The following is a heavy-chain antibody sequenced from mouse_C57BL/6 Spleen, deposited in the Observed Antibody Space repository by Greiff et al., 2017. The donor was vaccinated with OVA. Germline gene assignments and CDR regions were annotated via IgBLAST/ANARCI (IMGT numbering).Heavy chain of an antibody. V-gene: IGHV5-4*01. D-gene: IGHD1-1*01. Sequence: EVQGVESGGGLVKPGGSLKLSCAASGFTFSSYAMSWVRQTPEKRLEWVATISDGGSYTYYPDNVKGRFTISRDNAKNNLYLQMSHLKSEDTAMYYCARDRGTTVVAYYAMDYWGQGTSVTVSS. CDR2: ISDGGSYT. J-gene: IGHJ4*01. CDR3: ARDRGTTVVAYYAMDY. CDR1: GFTFSSYA.